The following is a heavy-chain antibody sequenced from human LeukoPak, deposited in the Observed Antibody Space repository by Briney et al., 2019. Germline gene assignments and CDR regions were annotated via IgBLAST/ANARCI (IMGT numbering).Heavy chain of an antibody. V-gene: IGHV4-59*08. J-gene: IGHJ4*01. CDR1: GGSISSYY. CDR2: IYYSGST. D-gene: IGHD6-13*01. Sequence: SETLSLTCTVSGGSISSYYWSWIRQPPGKGLEWIGYIYYSGSTNYNPSLKSRVAISVDTSKNQSSLKLSSVTATDTAVYYCARVAAAGTFFLDYWXXXTLXXXSS. CDR3: ARVAAAGTFFLDY.